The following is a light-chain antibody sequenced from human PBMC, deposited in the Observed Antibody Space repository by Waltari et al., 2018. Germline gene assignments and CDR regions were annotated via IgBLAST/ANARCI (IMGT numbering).Light chain of an antibody. CDR2: DAS. V-gene: IGKV1-33*01. Sequence: DIQMTQSPSSLSASVGDRVTITCQASQDISNYLNWYQQKQGKAPKLLIYDASNLETGVPSRFSGSGSGTDFTFTISSLQPEDIATYYCQQYDNLPLTFGPGTKV. J-gene: IGKJ3*01. CDR3: QQYDNLPLT. CDR1: QDISNY.